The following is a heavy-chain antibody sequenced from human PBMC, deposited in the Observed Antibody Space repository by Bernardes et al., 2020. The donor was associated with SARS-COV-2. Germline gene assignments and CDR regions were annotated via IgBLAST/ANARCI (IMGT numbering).Heavy chain of an antibody. CDR3: SIRFWSGSSSLDY. D-gene: IGHD3-3*01. Sequence: SEPLSLTCAVSGGSISSAGYFWSWLRQHPGKGLEWIGYIYYTGMTYYTPSLKSRVSMSVDTSQNQFSLRLNSVTAADTAIYYCSIRFWSGSSSLDYWGQGALVTVSS. CDR1: GGSISSAGYF. V-gene: IGHV4-31*11. J-gene: IGHJ4*02. CDR2: IYYTGMT.